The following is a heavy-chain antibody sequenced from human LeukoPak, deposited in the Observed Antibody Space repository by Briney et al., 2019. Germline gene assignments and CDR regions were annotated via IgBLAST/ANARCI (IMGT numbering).Heavy chain of an antibody. CDR2: IIPIFGTA. D-gene: IGHD2-2*01. J-gene: IGHJ4*02. Sequence: GASVKVSCKASGGTFSSYAISWVRQAPGQGLEWMGGIIPIFGTANYAQKFQGRVTITADESTSTAYMELSSLRSEDTAVYYCATSLDIVVVPAAIKNKGFDYWGQGTLVSVSS. V-gene: IGHV1-69*13. CDR3: ATSLDIVVVPAAIKNKGFDY. CDR1: GGTFSSYA.